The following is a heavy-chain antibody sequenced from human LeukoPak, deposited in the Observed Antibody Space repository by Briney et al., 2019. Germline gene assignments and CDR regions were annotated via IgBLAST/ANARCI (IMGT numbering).Heavy chain of an antibody. CDR3: ARGTQDTAMTPFDY. J-gene: IGHJ4*02. D-gene: IGHD5-18*01. Sequence: SETLSLTCTVSGGSISSYYWSWIRQPPGKGLEWIGYIYYSGSTNYNPSLRSRVTMSIDTSKNQFSLRLSSVTAADTAVYYCARGTQDTAMTPFDYWGQGTLVTVSS. CDR1: GGSISSYY. V-gene: IGHV4-59*12. CDR2: IYYSGST.